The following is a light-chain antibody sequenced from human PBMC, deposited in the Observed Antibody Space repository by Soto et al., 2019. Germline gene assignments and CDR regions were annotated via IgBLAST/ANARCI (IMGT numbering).Light chain of an antibody. CDR3: QQSYRAPLT. V-gene: IGKV1-39*01. Sequence: DIQMTQSPSSLSASVGDRVTITCRASQSISNYLNWYQQKPGKAPKFLIYAASNLQSGVPSRFSGSGSGTDFTLTISRLQPEEFATYYCQQSYRAPLTFGGGTKVEIK. CDR1: QSISNY. CDR2: AAS. J-gene: IGKJ4*01.